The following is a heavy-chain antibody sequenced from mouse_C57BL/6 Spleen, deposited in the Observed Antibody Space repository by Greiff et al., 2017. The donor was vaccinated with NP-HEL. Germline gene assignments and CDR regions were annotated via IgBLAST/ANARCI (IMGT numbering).Heavy chain of an antibody. D-gene: IGHD1-1*01. CDR2: IYPGSGST. CDR3: ARKGFITTVVGAMDY. CDR1: GYTFTSYW. Sequence: QVQLQQPGAELVKPGASVKMSCKASGYTFTSYWITWVKQRPGQGLEWIGDIYPGSGSTNYNEKFKSKATLTVDKSSSTAYMQLSSLTSEDSAVYYCARKGFITTVVGAMDYWGQGTSVTVSS. V-gene: IGHV1-55*01. J-gene: IGHJ4*01.